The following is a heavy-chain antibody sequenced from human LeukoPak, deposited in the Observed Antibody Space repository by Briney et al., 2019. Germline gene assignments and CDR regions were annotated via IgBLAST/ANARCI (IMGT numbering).Heavy chain of an antibody. J-gene: IGHJ4*02. V-gene: IGHV1-69*04. Sequence: SVKVSCKASGGTFSSYTISWVRQAPGQGLEWMGRIIPILGIANYAQKFQGRVTITADKSTSTAYMELSSLRSEDTAVYYCARELRGYSKPSHFDYWGQGNPGHRLL. CDR2: IIPILGIA. CDR1: GGTFSSYT. D-gene: IGHD5-18*01. CDR3: ARELRGYSKPSHFDY.